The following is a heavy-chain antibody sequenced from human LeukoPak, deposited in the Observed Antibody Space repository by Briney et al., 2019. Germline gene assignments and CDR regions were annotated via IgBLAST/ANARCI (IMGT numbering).Heavy chain of an antibody. CDR2: IYYDGSYK. Sequence: PGGSLRLSCAASGFTFSSNGMHWVRQAPGKGLEWVAFIYYDGSYKYYAESVKGRFTISRDNAKNSLYLQMNSLRAEDTAVYYCARDIEVNGWVLDYWGQGTLVTVSS. CDR1: GFTFSSNG. D-gene: IGHD2-8*01. CDR3: ARDIEVNGWVLDY. V-gene: IGHV3-30*12. J-gene: IGHJ4*02.